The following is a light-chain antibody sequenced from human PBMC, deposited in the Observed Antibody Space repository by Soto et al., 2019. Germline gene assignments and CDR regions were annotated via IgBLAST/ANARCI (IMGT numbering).Light chain of an antibody. Sequence: EIVLTQSPATLSSFPGDRVTLPCSASQAVNTRLAWYQHKPGQAPRLLIYLTSNRAAGIPARFSGSGSGTDFTLTISNLEPEHFPVYYCHQRQYWPPITFGQGTRLEIK. J-gene: IGKJ5*01. CDR3: HQRQYWPPIT. V-gene: IGKV3-11*01. CDR2: LTS. CDR1: QAVNTR.